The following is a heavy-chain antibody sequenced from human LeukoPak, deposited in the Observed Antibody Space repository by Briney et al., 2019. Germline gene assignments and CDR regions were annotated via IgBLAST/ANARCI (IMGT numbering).Heavy chain of an antibody. CDR3: ALEGDSSGYYVLDY. Sequence: PGGSLRLSCAASGFTFSDYYMSWIRQAPGKGLEWVSYVSSSSSYTNYADSVKGRFTISRDNAKNSLYLQMNSLRAEDTAVYYCALEGDSSGYYVLDYWGQGTLVTVSS. J-gene: IGHJ4*02. CDR1: GFTFSDYY. CDR2: VSSSSSYT. D-gene: IGHD3-22*01. V-gene: IGHV3-11*03.